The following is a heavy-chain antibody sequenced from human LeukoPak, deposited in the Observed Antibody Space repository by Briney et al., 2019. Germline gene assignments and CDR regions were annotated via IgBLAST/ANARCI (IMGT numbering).Heavy chain of an antibody. D-gene: IGHD3-22*01. Sequence: PGGSLRLSCAASGFTFSSYSMNWVRQAPGKGLEWVSYISSSSSTIYYADSVKGRFTISRDNAKNSLYLQMNSLKTEDTAVYYCQYYYDSSGYGGYYFDYWGQGTLVTVSS. CDR1: GFTFSSYS. V-gene: IGHV3-48*01. J-gene: IGHJ4*02. CDR3: QYYYDSSGYGGYYFDY. CDR2: ISSSSSTI.